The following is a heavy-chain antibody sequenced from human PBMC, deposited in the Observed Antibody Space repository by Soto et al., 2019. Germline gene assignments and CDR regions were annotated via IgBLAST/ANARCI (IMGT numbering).Heavy chain of an antibody. J-gene: IGHJ6*02. V-gene: IGHV3-33*01. CDR1: GFTFSSYG. CDR3: AREKAARTSYFGMDV. Sequence: LRLSCAASGFTFSSYGMHWVRQAPGKGLEWVAVIWYDGSKKYYADSVKGRFTISRDNSKNTLDLQMNSLRAEDTAVYYCAREKAARTSYFGMDVWGQGTTVTVSS. CDR2: IWYDGSKK. D-gene: IGHD6-6*01.